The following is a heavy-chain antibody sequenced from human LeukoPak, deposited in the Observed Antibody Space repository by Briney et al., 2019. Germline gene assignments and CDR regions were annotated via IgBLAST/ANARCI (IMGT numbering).Heavy chain of an antibody. J-gene: IGHJ4*02. CDR3: LYDSSGYYYNFDY. CDR1: GGSISSYY. CDR2: IYYSGST. D-gene: IGHD3-22*01. V-gene: IGHV4-59*08. Sequence: SETLSLTCTVSGGSISSYYWSWIRQPPGKGLEWIGYIYYSGSTNYNPSLKSRVTLSVDTSKNHLSLKLTSVTAADTAMYYCLYDSSGYYYNFDYWGQGILVTVSS.